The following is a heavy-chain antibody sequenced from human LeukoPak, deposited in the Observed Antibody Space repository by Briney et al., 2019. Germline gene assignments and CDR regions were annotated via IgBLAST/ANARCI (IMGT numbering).Heavy chain of an antibody. J-gene: IGHJ4*02. V-gene: IGHV4-59*01. D-gene: IGHD3-10*01. CDR2: ISYSGST. CDR3: ARGEPYYYGSGTLVDYFDY. Sequence: SETLSLSCTVSGGSISSYYWSWIRQAPGKGLEWIGYISYSGSTNYNPSLKSRVTISVDTSKNQFSLKLNSVTAADTAVYYCARGEPYYYGSGTLVDYFDYWGQGTLVTVSS. CDR1: GGSISSYY.